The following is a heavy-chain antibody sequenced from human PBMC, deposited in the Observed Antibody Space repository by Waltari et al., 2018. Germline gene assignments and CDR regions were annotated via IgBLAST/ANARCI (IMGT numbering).Heavy chain of an antibody. CDR3: ARELIAAGSYMYYFDY. D-gene: IGHD3-10*01. V-gene: IGHV1-69*04. CDR2: IIPILGIA. J-gene: IGHJ4*02. Sequence: QVQLVQSGAEVKKPGSSVTVYCKASGGTFSSYAISWVRPAPGQGLEWMGGIIPILGIANYAQKFQGRVTITADESTSTAYMELSSLRSEDTAVYYCARELIAAGSYMYYFDYWGQGTLVTVSS. CDR1: GGTFSSYA.